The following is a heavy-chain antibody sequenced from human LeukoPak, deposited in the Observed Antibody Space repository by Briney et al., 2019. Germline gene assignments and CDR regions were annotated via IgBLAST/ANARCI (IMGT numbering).Heavy chain of an antibody. Sequence: PSETLSLTCTVSGDSISSSRHYWSWIRQPAGKGLEWIGRIYASGNTNYNPSLKSRVTISLDTSKNQFSLKLRSVTAADTAVYYCARLCGNYQNYFDYWGQGTLVTVSS. CDR1: GDSISSSRHY. J-gene: IGHJ4*02. CDR2: IYASGNT. V-gene: IGHV4-61*02. D-gene: IGHD1-26*01. CDR3: ARLCGNYQNYFDY.